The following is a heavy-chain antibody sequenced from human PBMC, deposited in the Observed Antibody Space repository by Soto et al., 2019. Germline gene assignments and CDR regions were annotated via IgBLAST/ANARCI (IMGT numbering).Heavy chain of an antibody. CDR2: IYWDNDR. D-gene: IGHD3-10*01. CDR1: GFSLTTSGVG. V-gene: IGHV2-5*02. Sequence: QITLKESGPTLLEPTQTLTLTCSFSGFSLTTSGVGVGWLRQAPGKALECLGIIYWDNDRRYNPALKSRVSITKDTSSNQVGLTITYMEPVDTAMYFCAYRVNYNSYWDVGWFDPWGQGTLVTVS. J-gene: IGHJ5*02. CDR3: AYRVNYNSYWDVGWFDP.